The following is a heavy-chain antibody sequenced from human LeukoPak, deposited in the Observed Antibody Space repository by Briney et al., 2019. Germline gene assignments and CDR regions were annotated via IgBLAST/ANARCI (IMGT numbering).Heavy chain of an antibody. CDR2: ISSSRTYI. V-gene: IGHV3-21*01. CDR3: ARNTEDY. Sequence: PGGSLRPSCAASGFSFSSYPMNWVRQAPGKGLEWVSSISSSRTYIYYADSVKGRFTISRDNAKNSLYLQMNGLRAEDTAVYYCARNTEDYWGQGTLVTVSS. J-gene: IGHJ4*02. CDR1: GFSFSSYP. D-gene: IGHD1-14*01.